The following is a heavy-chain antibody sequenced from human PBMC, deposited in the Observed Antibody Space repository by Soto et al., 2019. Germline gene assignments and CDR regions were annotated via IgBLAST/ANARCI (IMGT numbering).Heavy chain of an antibody. J-gene: IGHJ4*02. Sequence: GASVKVSCKASGYTFTSYGISWVRQAPGQGLEWMGWISAYNGNTNYAQKLQGRVTMTTDTSTSTAYMELRSLRSDDTAVYYCARGTTVRGVIMSSVYWGQGTLVTVSS. CDR1: GYTFTSYG. CDR2: ISAYNGNT. D-gene: IGHD3-10*01. V-gene: IGHV1-18*04. CDR3: ARGTTVRGVIMSSVY.